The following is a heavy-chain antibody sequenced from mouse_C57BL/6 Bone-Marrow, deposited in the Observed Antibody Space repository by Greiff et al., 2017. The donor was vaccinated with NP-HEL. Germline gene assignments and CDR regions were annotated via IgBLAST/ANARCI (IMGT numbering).Heavy chain of an antibody. CDR1: GFTFSSYG. D-gene: IGHD2-5*01. Sequence: EVKLMESGGDLVKPGGSLKLSCAASGFTFSSYGMSWVRQTPDKRLEWVATISSGGSYTYYPDSVKGRFTISRDTATNTLYMQMSSLKSEDTAMYYCARRPFYYSNEDYAMDYWGQGTSVTVSS. CDR2: ISSGGSYT. V-gene: IGHV5-6*02. J-gene: IGHJ4*01. CDR3: ARRPFYYSNEDYAMDY.